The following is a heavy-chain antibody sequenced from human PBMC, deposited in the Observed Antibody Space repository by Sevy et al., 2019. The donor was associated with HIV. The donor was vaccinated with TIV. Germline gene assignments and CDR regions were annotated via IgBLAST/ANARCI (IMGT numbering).Heavy chain of an antibody. Sequence: ASVKVSCKASGYTFTGYYMHWVRQAPGQGLEWMGWINPNSGGTNYAQKFQGRVTMTRDTSISTAYMELSRLRSDDTAEYYCARSYGDYGYYYYGMDVWGQGTTVTVSS. CDR2: INPNSGGT. CDR3: ARSYGDYGYYYYGMDV. V-gene: IGHV1-2*02. CDR1: GYTFTGYY. J-gene: IGHJ6*02. D-gene: IGHD4-17*01.